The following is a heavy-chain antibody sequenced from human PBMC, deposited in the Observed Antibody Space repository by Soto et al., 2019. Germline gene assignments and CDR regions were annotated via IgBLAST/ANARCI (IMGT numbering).Heavy chain of an antibody. Sequence: AETLSLTCAVYGGSFSGYYWSWIRQPPGKGLEWIGEINHSGSTNYNPSLKSRVTISVDTSKNQFSLKLSSVTAADTAVYYCARAYDFWSGYEGMDVWGQGPTITVSS. CDR1: GGSFSGYY. CDR3: ARAYDFWSGYEGMDV. J-gene: IGHJ6*02. V-gene: IGHV4-34*01. D-gene: IGHD3-3*01. CDR2: INHSGST.